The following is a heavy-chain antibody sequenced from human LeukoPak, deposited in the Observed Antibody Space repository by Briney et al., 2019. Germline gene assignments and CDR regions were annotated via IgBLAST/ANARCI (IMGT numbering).Heavy chain of an antibody. CDR2: INHSGST. J-gene: IGHJ4*02. V-gene: IGHV4-34*01. CDR1: GGSFSGYY. CDR3: ARSPAVLGDFDY. D-gene: IGHD2-8*01. Sequence: PSETLSLTCAVYGGSFSGYYWSWIRQPPGKGLEWIGEINHSGSTNYNPSLKSRVTISVDTSKNQFSLKLSSVTAADTAVYYCARSPAVLGDFDYWGQGTLVTVSS.